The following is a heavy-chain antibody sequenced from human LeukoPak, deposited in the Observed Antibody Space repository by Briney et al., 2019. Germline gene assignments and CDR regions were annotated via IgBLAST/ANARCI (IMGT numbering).Heavy chain of an antibody. CDR1: GYSISSGYF. CDR3: ARAREPLIYTYYFDY. V-gene: IGHV4-38-2*02. Sequence: KPSETLSLTCTVSGYSISSGYFWGWIRQPPGKGLEYIGRIYHSGSTYYNPSLKSRVTISVDTSKNQFSLRLSSVTAADTAVYYCARAREPLIYTYYFDYWGQGTLVTVSS. CDR2: IYHSGST. D-gene: IGHD1-14*01. J-gene: IGHJ4*02.